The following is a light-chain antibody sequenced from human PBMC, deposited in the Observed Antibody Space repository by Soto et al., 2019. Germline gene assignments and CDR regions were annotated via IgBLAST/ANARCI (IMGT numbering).Light chain of an antibody. J-gene: IGKJ4*01. CDR2: AAS. CDR3: QQANSFPLT. V-gene: IGKV1-12*01. CDR1: QGISSW. Sequence: IQITQSPCPLSASLVYRFAIPCRASQGISSWLAWYQQKPGKAPKLLIYAASSLQSGVPSRFSGSGSGTDFTLTISSLQPEDFATYYCQQANSFPLTFGGGTKVDI.